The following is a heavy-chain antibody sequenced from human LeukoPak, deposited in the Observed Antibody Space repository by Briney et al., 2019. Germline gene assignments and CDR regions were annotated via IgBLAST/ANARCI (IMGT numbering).Heavy chain of an antibody. D-gene: IGHD6-6*01. CDR1: GGSIGSGGYY. J-gene: IGHJ4*02. V-gene: IGHV4-39*01. CDR3: ARLLRSRYFDY. Sequence: SQTLSLTCTVSGGSIGSGGYYWSWIRQHPGKGLEWIGSIYYSGSTYYNPSLKSRVTISVDTSKNQFSLKLSSVTAADTAVYYCARLLRSRYFDYWGQGTLVTVSS. CDR2: IYYSGST.